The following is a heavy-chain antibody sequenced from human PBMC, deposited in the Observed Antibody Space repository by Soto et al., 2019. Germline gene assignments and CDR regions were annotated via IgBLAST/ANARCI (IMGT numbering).Heavy chain of an antibody. V-gene: IGHV1-18*04. CDR1: GYTFTSYG. CDR3: TREAGWQRMVPYD. Sequence: QVQLVQSGSEVKKPGASVNVSCKSFGYTFTSYGFSLVRQVPGQGLEWLGWFSAFKGDTQYAQTMKGRLTVTTDTSTTTVHMELRSLTPADTAVYDCTREAGWQRMVPYDWGQGTLVSVS. J-gene: IGHJ4*02. CDR2: FSAFKGDT. D-gene: IGHD6-25*01.